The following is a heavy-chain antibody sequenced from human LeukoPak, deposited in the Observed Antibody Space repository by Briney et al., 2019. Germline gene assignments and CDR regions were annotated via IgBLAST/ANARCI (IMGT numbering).Heavy chain of an antibody. V-gene: IGHV1-8*01. CDR2: MNPNSGNT. CDR1: GYTFTSYD. J-gene: IGHJ4*02. Sequence: ASAKVSCKASGYTFTSYDINWVRHTTEQGLEWMGWMNPNSGNTGYAQKFQGRVTMTRSTSINKAYMELNSLTSEDTAVYYCARSSVGARRRIDYWGQGSLVTVSS. D-gene: IGHD1-26*01. CDR3: ARSSVGARRRIDY.